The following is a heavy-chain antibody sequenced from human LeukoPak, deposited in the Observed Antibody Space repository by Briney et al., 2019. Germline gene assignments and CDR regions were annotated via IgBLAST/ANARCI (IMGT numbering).Heavy chain of an antibody. J-gene: IGHJ4*02. CDR3: ARTSSSWL. D-gene: IGHD6-13*01. CDR2: IYDSGST. Sequence: PSETLSLTCTVSGASINSYYWSWIPRPPGKGLEWIGCIYDSGSTDYNPSLKSRVTISVDTSKNQFSLKLTSVTAADTAMYYCARTSSSWLWGQGTLVTVSS. CDR1: GASINSYY. V-gene: IGHV4-59*01.